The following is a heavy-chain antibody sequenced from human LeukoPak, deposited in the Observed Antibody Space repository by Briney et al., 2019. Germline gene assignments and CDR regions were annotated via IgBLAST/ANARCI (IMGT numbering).Heavy chain of an antibody. CDR1: GGSISSGGYS. D-gene: IGHD2-2*01. V-gene: IGHV4-30-4*07. Sequence: TSQTLSLTCAVSGGSISSGGYSWSWIRQPPGKGLEWIGYIYYSGSTYYNPSLKSRVTISVDTSKNQFSLKLSSVTAADTAVYYCARAYQLLGVWFDPWGQGTLVTVSS. CDR3: ARAYQLLGVWFDP. J-gene: IGHJ5*02. CDR2: IYYSGST.